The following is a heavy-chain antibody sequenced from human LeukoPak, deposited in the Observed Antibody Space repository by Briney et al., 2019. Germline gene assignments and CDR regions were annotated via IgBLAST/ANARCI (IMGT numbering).Heavy chain of an antibody. CDR2: MNPNSGNT. V-gene: IGHV1-8*03. D-gene: IGHD6-19*01. Sequence: ASVKVSCKASGYTFTSYDINWVRQATGQGLEWMGWMNPNSGNTVYAQKFQGRVTITRNTSISTAYMELSSLRSEDTAVYYCARGEIEALFFSSGYSSGWSTYYMDVWGKGTTVTVSS. J-gene: IGHJ6*03. CDR3: ARGEIEALFFSSGYSSGWSTYYMDV. CDR1: GYTFTSYD.